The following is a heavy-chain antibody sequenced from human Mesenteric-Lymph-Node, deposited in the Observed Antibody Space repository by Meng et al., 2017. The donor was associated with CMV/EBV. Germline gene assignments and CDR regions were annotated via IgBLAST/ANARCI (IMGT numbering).Heavy chain of an antibody. CDR2: INPSSGGT. J-gene: IGHJ4*02. Sequence: YYMHWVRQDPGPGLEWMGQINPSSGGTNYAQKFQGRVTMTRDTSISTAYMELSRLRSDDTAVYYCAREYYYGSGSYYKGGDLYYFDYWGQGTLVTVSS. CDR1: YY. CDR3: AREYYYGSGSYYKGGDLYYFDY. D-gene: IGHD3-10*01. V-gene: IGHV1-2*06.